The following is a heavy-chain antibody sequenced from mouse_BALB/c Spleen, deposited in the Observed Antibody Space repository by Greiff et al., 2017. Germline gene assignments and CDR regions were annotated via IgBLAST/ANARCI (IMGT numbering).Heavy chain of an antibody. V-gene: IGHV5-9-3*01. D-gene: IGHD1-2*01. CDR3: ASSSLLRLSYAMDY. CDR2: ISSGGSYT. CDR1: GFTFSSYA. Sequence: EVQGVESGGGLVKPGGSLKLSCAASGFTFSSYAMSWVRQTPEKRLEWVATISSGGSYTYYPDSVKGRFTISRDNAKNTLYLQMSSLRSEDTAMYYCASSSLLRLSYAMDYWGQGTSVTVSS. J-gene: IGHJ4*01.